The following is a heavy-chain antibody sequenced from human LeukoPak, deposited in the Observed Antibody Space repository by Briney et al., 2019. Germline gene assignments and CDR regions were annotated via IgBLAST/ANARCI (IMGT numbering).Heavy chain of an antibody. J-gene: IGHJ5*02. CDR2: TSYSGST. CDR1: GGSISSDY. Sequence: SETLSLTCTVSGGSISSDYWSWIRQPPGKGLEWMGYTSYSGSTNYHPSLKSRVSISLDTSKNQFSLKLSSVTAPDTAVYFCARRSCTNTTCWFDPWGQGTLVTVSS. V-gene: IGHV4-59*08. CDR3: ARRSCTNTTCWFDP. D-gene: IGHD2-8*01.